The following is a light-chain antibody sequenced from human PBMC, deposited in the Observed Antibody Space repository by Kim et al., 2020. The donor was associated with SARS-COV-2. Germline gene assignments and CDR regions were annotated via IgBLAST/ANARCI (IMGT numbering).Light chain of an antibody. V-gene: IGKV3-15*01. J-gene: IGKJ4*01. Sequence: EIVMTQSPATLSVSPGERATLSCRASQGISSNLAWYQQRPGQAPRLLIYAASTRATGIPARFSGGGSGTDFTLTISSLQSEDSAVYYCQQYNNWRLTFGGGTKLEI. CDR3: QQYNNWRLT. CDR2: AAS. CDR1: QGISSN.